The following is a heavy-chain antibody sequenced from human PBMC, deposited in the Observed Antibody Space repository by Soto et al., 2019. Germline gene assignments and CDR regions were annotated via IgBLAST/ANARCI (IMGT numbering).Heavy chain of an antibody. CDR3: ASETGTTLWHDAFDI. J-gene: IGHJ3*02. Sequence: SVKVSCKASGGTFSSYAISWVRQAPGQGLEWMGGITPIFGTANYAQKFQGRVTITADESTSTAYMELSSLRSEDTAVYYCASETGTTLWHDAFDIWGQGTMVTVSS. D-gene: IGHD1-7*01. CDR2: ITPIFGTA. CDR1: GGTFSSYA. V-gene: IGHV1-69*13.